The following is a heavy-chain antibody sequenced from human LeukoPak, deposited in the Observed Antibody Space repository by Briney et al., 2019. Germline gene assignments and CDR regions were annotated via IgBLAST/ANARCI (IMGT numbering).Heavy chain of an antibody. D-gene: IGHD3-22*01. J-gene: IGHJ4*02. V-gene: IGHV3-21*01. CDR1: GFTFSSYS. Sequence: GGSLRLSCAASGFTFSSYSMNWVRQAPGKGLEWVSSISSSSSYIYYADSVKGRFTISRDNSKNTLYLQMNSLRAEDTAVYYCAREGYYYDSSGPTGFDYWGQGTLVTVSS. CDR2: ISSSSSYI. CDR3: AREGYYYDSSGPTGFDY.